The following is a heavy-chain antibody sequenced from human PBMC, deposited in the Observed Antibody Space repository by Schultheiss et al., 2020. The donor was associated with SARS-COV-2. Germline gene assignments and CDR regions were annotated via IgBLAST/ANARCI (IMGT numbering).Heavy chain of an antibody. CDR2: IYYSGST. Sequence: SETLSLTCAVYGGSFSDYYWGWIRQPPGKGLEWIGYIYYSGSTNYNPSLKSRVTMSVDTSKNQFSLKLSSVTAADTAVYYCARQSRDYLPFDYWGQGTLVTVSS. CDR3: ARQSRDYLPFDY. CDR1: GGSFSDYY. V-gene: IGHV4-59*08. J-gene: IGHJ4*02. D-gene: IGHD4-17*01.